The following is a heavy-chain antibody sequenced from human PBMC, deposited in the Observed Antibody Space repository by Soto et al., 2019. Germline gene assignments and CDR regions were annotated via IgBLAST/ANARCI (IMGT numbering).Heavy chain of an antibody. Sequence: QVQVQQWGAGLLKPSETLSLTCEVFGGSLSGVHWTWIRQSQGEGLEWIGEITHFGGTNSNPSLKSRVTISADTSTKLFSLNLTSVTAADTAVEYCAGGRGKVWDIPVHWGLGTLVTVSS. CDR3: AGGRGKVWDIPVH. CDR2: ITHFGGT. CDR1: GGSLSGVH. D-gene: IGHD1-26*01. J-gene: IGHJ4*02. V-gene: IGHV4-34*01.